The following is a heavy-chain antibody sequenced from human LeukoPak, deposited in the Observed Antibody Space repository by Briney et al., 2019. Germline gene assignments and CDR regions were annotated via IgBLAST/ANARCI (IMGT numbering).Heavy chain of an antibody. CDR3: ARDRGYSNFDY. CDR1: GFGFSNYW. Sequence: GGSLRLSCAASGFGFSNYWMSWVRQAPGKGLEWVANMNEDGSEKNYVDSVKGRFTISRDNAQDSLYLQMNSLRAEDTAVYFCARDRGYSNFDYWGQGTLLTVSS. D-gene: IGHD4-11*01. J-gene: IGHJ4*02. CDR2: MNEDGSEK. V-gene: IGHV3-7*01.